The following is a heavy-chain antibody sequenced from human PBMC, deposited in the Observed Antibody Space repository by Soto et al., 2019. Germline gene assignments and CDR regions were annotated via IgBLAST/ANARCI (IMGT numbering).Heavy chain of an antibody. CDR3: ASRGRGLDYYYGMDV. V-gene: IGHV3-21*01. CDR1: GFTFSSYS. D-gene: IGHD5-12*01. J-gene: IGHJ6*02. Sequence: EVQLVESGGGLVKPGGSLRLSCAASGFTFSSYSMNWVRQAPGKGLGWVSSISSGSSYIYYADSVKGRVTISRDNAKNSLYLQMYSLRAEDTAVYYCASRGRGLDYYYGMDVWGQGNTVTVSS. CDR2: ISSGSSYI.